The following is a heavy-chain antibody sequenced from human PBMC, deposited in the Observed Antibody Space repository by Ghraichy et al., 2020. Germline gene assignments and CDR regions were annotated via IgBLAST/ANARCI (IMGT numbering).Heavy chain of an antibody. V-gene: IGHV4-59*08. D-gene: IGHD1-26*01. CDR3: ARLGYIGSYPT. Sequence: SQTLSLTCTVSGGSISSYYWSWIRQPPGKGLEWIGYIYYSGSTNYNPSLKSRVTISVDTSKNQFSLKLSSVTAADTAVYYCARLGYIGSYPTWGQGTLVTVSS. J-gene: IGHJ5*02. CDR2: IYYSGST. CDR1: GGSISSYY.